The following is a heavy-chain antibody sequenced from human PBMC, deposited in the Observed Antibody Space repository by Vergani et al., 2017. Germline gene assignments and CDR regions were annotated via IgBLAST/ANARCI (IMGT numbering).Heavy chain of an antibody. J-gene: IGHJ4*02. CDR2: IKQDGSER. CDR3: AGGRGWLIDS. D-gene: IGHD3-22*01. Sequence: VQLVESGGGLVQPGGSLRLSCVASGFTFSGFWMNWVRQAPGKGLEWVAIIKQDGSERLYVDPVKGRFTVSRDNAKNSLFLHMNSLRVEDTAVYFCAGGRGWLIDSWGQGTLVTVSS. CDR1: GFTFSGFW. V-gene: IGHV3-7*01.